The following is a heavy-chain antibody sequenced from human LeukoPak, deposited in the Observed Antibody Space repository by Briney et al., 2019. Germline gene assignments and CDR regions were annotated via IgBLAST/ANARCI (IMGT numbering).Heavy chain of an antibody. CDR2: ISHDGSKK. J-gene: IGHJ4*02. D-gene: IGHD1-26*01. V-gene: IGHV3-30*03. CDR1: GFTFSNYD. Sequence: GGSLRLSCTASGFTFSNYDMHWARQAPGKGLEWVALISHDGSKKYFADSVKGRFTVSRDNSKNTLYLQLNSLGAEDTAMYYCARYSGIIKTFDYWGQGTLVTVSS. CDR3: ARYSGIIKTFDY.